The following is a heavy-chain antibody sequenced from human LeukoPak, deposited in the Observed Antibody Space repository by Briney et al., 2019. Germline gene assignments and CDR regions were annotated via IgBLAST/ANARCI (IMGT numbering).Heavy chain of an antibody. D-gene: IGHD6-19*01. CDR2: IYHSGST. CDR3: AREGSSGPLTKLRSNYFDY. Sequence: SETLSLTCTVSGYSISSGYYWGWIRQPPGKGLEWIGSIYHSGSTYYNPSLKSRVTISVDTSKNQFSLKLSSVTAADTAVYYCAREGSSGPLTKLRSNYFDYWGQGTLVTVSS. CDR1: GYSISSGYY. J-gene: IGHJ4*02. V-gene: IGHV4-38-2*02.